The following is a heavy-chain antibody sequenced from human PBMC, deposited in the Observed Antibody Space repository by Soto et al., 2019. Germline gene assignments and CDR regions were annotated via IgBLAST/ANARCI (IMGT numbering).Heavy chain of an antibody. V-gene: IGHV3-23*01. Sequence: EVQLLESGGGLVQPGGSLRLSCAAPGFTFNNYAMSWVRQAPGKGLEWVSTISNSGGSTYYGDSVKGRVSISRDNSKNTLYLQMDSRRAEDTAIYDCAKGGGGNWFDPWGQGTLVTVSS. CDR1: GFTFNNYA. J-gene: IGHJ5*02. CDR2: ISNSGGST. CDR3: AKGGGGNWFDP. D-gene: IGHD3-16*01.